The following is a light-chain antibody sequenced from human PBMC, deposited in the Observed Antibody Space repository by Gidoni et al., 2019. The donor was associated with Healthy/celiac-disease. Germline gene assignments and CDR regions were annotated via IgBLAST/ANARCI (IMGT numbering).Light chain of an antibody. Sequence: EVVLTQSPGTLSLSPGERATLSCRASQSVSTNYLAWYQQKPGQAPRLLIFGASSRATGIPDRFSGSGSGTDFTLTISRLDPEDFAVYYCQQYDNSLMYTFGQGTKLEIK. J-gene: IGKJ2*01. CDR1: QSVSTNY. CDR3: QQYDNSLMYT. V-gene: IGKV3-20*01. CDR2: GAS.